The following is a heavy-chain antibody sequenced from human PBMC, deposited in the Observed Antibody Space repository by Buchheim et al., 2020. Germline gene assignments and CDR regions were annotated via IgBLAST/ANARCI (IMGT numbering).Heavy chain of an antibody. CDR3: ARGAYDFWSGYLFDY. CDR1: GFTFSSYS. D-gene: IGHD3-3*01. J-gene: IGHJ4*02. V-gene: IGHV3-48*01. CDR2: ISSSSSTI. Sequence: EVQLVESGGGLVQPGGSLRLSCAASGFTFSSYSMNWVRQAPGKGLEWVSYISSSSSTIYYADSVMGRFTISRDNAKNSMYLQMNSLRAEDTAVYYCARGAYDFWSGYLFDYWGQGTL.